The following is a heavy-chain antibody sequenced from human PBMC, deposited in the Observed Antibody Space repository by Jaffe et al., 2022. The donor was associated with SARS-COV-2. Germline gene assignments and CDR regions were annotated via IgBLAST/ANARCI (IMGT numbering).Heavy chain of an antibody. CDR1: GFTFSDHN. Sequence: EVPLVESGGGLVQPGGSLTLSCAASGFTFSDHNMDWVRQAPGKGLEWVGRSANKDNNYITEYAASVKGRFTISRDDSKKSLFLQMNTLKTEDTAVYYCARGDCIGDLCYGGDYYMDVWGKGTTVTVSS. V-gene: IGHV3-72*01. CDR3: ARGDCIGDLCYGGDYYMDV. CDR2: SANKDNNYIT. J-gene: IGHJ6*03. D-gene: IGHD2-21*01.